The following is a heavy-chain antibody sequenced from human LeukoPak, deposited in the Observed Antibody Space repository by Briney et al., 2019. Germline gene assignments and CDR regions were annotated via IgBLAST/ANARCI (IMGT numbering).Heavy chain of an antibody. D-gene: IGHD6-13*01. CDR2: ISSSGSTI. V-gene: IGHV3-11*01. CDR3: ARAGRIAAARGAFDI. Sequence: GVSLRLSCAASVFTFSDYYMSWIRQAPGKGLEVVSYISSSGSTIYYADSVKGRITISRDKAKTSMYMQMNSRRAEDTAVYYCARAGRIAAARGAFDIWGQGTMVTVSS. J-gene: IGHJ3*02. CDR1: VFTFSDYY.